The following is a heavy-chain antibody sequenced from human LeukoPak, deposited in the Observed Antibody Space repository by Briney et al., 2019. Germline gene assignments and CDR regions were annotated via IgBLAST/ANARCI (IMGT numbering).Heavy chain of an antibody. D-gene: IGHD1-26*01. V-gene: IGHV3-23*01. CDR2: ISGSGGST. J-gene: IGHJ4*02. CDR3: AKDTYSGSYGDHGGGYFDY. Sequence: GGSLRLSCAASGFTFSSYAMSWVRQAPGKELEWVSAISGSGGSTYYADSVKGRFTISRDNSKNTLYLQMNSLRAEDTAVYYCAKDTYSGSYGDHGGGYFDYWGQGTLVTVSS. CDR1: GFTFSSYA.